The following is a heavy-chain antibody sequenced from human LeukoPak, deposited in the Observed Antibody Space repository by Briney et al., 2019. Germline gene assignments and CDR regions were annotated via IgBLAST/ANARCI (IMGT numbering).Heavy chain of an antibody. V-gene: IGHV3-74*01. CDR2: INSDGSST. D-gene: IGHD1-14*01. CDR3: ARGRVRNDLDV. J-gene: IGHJ6*04. CDR1: RFTFSEYW. Sequence: TGGSLRLSCTASRFTFSEYWMHWVRQAPGKGLVWVSRINSDGSSTSYVDSVKGRFTISRDNAKNTLSLQMNSLRAEDTAVYYCARGRVRNDLDVWGKGTTVTVSS.